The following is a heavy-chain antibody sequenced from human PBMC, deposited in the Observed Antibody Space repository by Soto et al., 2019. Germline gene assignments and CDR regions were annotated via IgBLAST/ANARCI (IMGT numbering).Heavy chain of an antibody. J-gene: IGHJ5*02. CDR1: GFTFSTYS. D-gene: IGHD2-21*02. CDR3: ATGLVVTPNGWFDL. Sequence: QVQLVESGGGVVQRGESLRLSCASSGFTFSTYSMNWVRQSPGTGLVWVAVISYDGNRIYYADSVKGRFTISRDNAKKTMFLHMSGLRPEDTAISYCATGLVVTPNGWFDLWGQGTQGTVSS. V-gene: IGHV3-30-3*02. CDR2: ISYDGNRI.